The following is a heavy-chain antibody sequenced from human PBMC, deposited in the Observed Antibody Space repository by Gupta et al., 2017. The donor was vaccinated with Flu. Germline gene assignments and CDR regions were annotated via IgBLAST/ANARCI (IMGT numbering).Heavy chain of an antibody. CDR2: IGTSGDT. J-gene: IGHJ6*03. D-gene: IGHD1-1*01. CDR3: ARARGTTGRTGYMDV. Sequence: EVQLVESGGGLVQRGGSLRLSCAAFGFTFRSYDMHWVRQPTGKGLEWVSGIGTSGDTYYPDSVKGRFTISREDAKNFLYLQMNNLRVGDTAVYYCARARGTTGRTGYMDVWGKGSTVTVSS. V-gene: IGHV3-13*01. CDR1: GFTFRSYD.